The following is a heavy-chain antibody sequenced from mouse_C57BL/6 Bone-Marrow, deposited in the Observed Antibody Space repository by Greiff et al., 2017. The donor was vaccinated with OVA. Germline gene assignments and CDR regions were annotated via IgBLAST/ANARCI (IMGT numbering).Heavy chain of an antibody. Sequence: EVKLVESGGGLVKPGGSLKLSCAASGFTFSSYAMSWVRQTPEKRLEWVATISDGGSYTYYPDNVKGRFTISRDNAKNNLYLQMSHLKSEDTAMYYWARVITTGYFDVWGTGTTVTVSS. J-gene: IGHJ1*03. CDR2: ISDGGSYT. V-gene: IGHV5-4*03. CDR1: GFTFSSYA. D-gene: IGHD1-1*01. CDR3: ARVITTGYFDV.